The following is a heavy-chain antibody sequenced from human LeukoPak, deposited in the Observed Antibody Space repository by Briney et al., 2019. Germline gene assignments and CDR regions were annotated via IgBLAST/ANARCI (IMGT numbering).Heavy chain of an antibody. CDR2: ISGSGGSR. Sequence: GGSLRLSCAASGFTFSSYAMSWVRQAPGKGLEWVSAISGSGGSRYYANSVKGRFTISRDNSKNTLYLQMNSLRAEDTAVYYCAKEEVGCSSTSCWINYWGQGTLVTVSS. CDR3: AKEEVGCSSTSCWINY. J-gene: IGHJ4*02. CDR1: GFTFSSYA. D-gene: IGHD2-2*01. V-gene: IGHV3-23*01.